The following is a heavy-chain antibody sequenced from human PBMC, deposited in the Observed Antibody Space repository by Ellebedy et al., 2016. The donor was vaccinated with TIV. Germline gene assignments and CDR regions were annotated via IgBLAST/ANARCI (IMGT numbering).Heavy chain of an antibody. Sequence: SETLSLXCVVSDKSFSGNYWSWIRQSPGKGLEWIGEIRLTGSTNYNPSLKSRVTMSVDTSNNQFSLKLSSVTAADTAVYYCARGRGGSYSIPFDIWGQGALVTVSS. J-gene: IGHJ4*02. V-gene: IGHV4-34*01. CDR1: DKSFSGNY. CDR2: IRLTGST. D-gene: IGHD1-26*01. CDR3: ARGRGGSYSIPFDI.